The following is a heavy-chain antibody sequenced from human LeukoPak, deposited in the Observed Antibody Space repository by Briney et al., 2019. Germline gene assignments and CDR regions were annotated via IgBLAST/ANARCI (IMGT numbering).Heavy chain of an antibody. D-gene: IGHD5-24*01. J-gene: IGHJ4*02. CDR1: GYTFNGYY. CDR3: ARDPPVVEIATRISDY. Sequence: ASVKVSCKASGYTFNGYYMHWVRQAPGHGLEWMGRINPNSGGTDYAQKFQGRVTMTSDTSISTAYMELSSLSSDDTAVYYCARDPPVVEIATRISDYWGQGTLVTVSS. V-gene: IGHV1-2*02. CDR2: INPNSGGT.